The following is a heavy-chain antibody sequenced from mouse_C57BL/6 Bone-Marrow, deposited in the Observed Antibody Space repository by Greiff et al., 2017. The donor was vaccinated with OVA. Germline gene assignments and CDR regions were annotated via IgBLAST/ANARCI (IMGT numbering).Heavy chain of an antibody. CDR1: GYSFTGYY. Sequence: VQLQQSGPELVKPGASVKISCTASGYSFTGYYMNWVKQSPEKSLEWIGEINPSTGGTTYNQKFKAKATLTVDKSSSTAYMQLKSLTSEDSAVYYCARYYYGGDYWGQGTTLTVSS. V-gene: IGHV1-42*01. CDR3: ARYYYGGDY. D-gene: IGHD1-1*01. CDR2: INPSTGGT. J-gene: IGHJ2*01.